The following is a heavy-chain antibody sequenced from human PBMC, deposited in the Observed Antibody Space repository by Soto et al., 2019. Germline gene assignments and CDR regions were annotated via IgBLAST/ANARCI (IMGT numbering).Heavy chain of an antibody. CDR1: GYTFTNYI. D-gene: IGHD6-6*01. V-gene: IGHV1-18*01. CDR2: IIGYNGNT. CDR3: ARRPAYRTSFDAFDI. J-gene: IGHJ3*02. Sequence: QVQLVQSGAEVKKPGASVKVSCKASGYTFTNYIITWVRQAPGQGLEWMGWIIGYNGNTNYAQNFQGRVTMTADISTSTAYMDLRSLRSDDTAVYYCARRPAYRTSFDAFDIWGQGTMVTVSS.